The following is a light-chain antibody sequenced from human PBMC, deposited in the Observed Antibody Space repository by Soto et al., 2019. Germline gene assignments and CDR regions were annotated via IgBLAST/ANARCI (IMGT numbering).Light chain of an antibody. V-gene: IGKV1-5*03. CDR1: QSMSYW. J-gene: IGKJ4*01. CDR2: KET. CDR3: QQYNNYWGLT. Sequence: DIQMTQSPSTLSASVGDRVTITCRASQSMSYWLAWYQQKPGKAPKLLIYKETNLEAGVPSRFSGSGSGTEFTLTISSLQPDDFATYYCQQYNNYWGLTFGGGTRVEIK.